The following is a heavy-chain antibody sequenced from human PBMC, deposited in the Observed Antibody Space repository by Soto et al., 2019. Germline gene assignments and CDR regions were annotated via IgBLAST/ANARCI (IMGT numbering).Heavy chain of an antibody. J-gene: IGHJ4*02. V-gene: IGHV1-46*01. CDR3: AREDGYRALGR. Sequence: ASVKVSCKASGYTFTSYYLHWVRQAPGQGPEWMGRINPSGGNTRYAQNFQGRVTMIRDMSTTTVYMELASLRSEDAAVYYCAREDGYRALGRWGQGTLVTVSS. CDR1: GYTFTSYY. CDR2: INPSGGNT. D-gene: IGHD5-12*01.